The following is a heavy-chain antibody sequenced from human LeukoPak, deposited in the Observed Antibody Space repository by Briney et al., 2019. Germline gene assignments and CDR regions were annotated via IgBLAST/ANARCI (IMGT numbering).Heavy chain of an antibody. J-gene: IGHJ4*02. D-gene: IGHD6-13*01. Sequence: TGGSLRLSCAVSGFTFSSYAMSWVRQAPGKGLEWVSAISGSGGSTYYADSVKGRFTISRDNSKNTLYLQMNSLRAEDTAVYYCAKVGVAAARPFDYWGQGTLVTVSS. V-gene: IGHV3-23*01. CDR1: GFTFSSYA. CDR2: ISGSGGST. CDR3: AKVGVAAARPFDY.